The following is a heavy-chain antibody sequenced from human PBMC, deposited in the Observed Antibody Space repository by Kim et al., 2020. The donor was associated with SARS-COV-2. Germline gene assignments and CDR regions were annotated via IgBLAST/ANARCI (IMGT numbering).Heavy chain of an antibody. J-gene: IGHJ4*02. V-gene: IGHV3-21*01. Sequence: AKGRFTISRDNAKNSLYLQMNSLRAEDTAVYYCARDRGGYYGSGSDYFDYWGQGTLVTVSS. D-gene: IGHD3-10*01. CDR3: ARDRGGYYGSGSDYFDY.